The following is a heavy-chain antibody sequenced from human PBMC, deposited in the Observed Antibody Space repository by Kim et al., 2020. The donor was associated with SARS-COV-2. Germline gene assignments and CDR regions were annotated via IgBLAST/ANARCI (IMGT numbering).Heavy chain of an antibody. D-gene: IGHD3-3*01. CDR2: IYYSGST. V-gene: IGHV4-31*03. CDR3: ARAVGITVFGVVIVNWFDP. J-gene: IGHJ5*02. Sequence: SETLSLTCTVSGGSISSGGYYWSWIRQHPGKGLEWIGYIYYSGSTYYNPSLKSRVTISVDTSKNQFSLKLSSVTAADTAVYYCARAVGITVFGVVIVNWFDPRGQGNPGTVSS. CDR1: GGSISSGGYY.